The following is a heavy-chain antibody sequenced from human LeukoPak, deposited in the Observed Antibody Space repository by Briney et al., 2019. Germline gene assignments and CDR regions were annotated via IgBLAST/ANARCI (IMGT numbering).Heavy chain of an antibody. V-gene: IGHV4-39*01. CDR3: TRLTALAGHRGAFDI. Sequence: PSETLSLTCNVSGGSIGGHTFYWDWIRQPPGKGLEWIATIYYNGNTFYNPSLKSRVAISIDMSKSQFSLHLSSVTAADTAIYYCTRLTALAGHRGAFDIWGPGTMVTVSS. J-gene: IGHJ3*02. CDR1: GGSIGGHTFY. D-gene: IGHD6-19*01. CDR2: IYYNGNT.